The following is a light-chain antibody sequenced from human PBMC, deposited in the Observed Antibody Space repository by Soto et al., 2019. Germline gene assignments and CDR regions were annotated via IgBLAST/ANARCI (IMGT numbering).Light chain of an antibody. CDR2: DVS. J-gene: IGLJ1*01. V-gene: IGLV2-14*01. CDR3: SSYTSSSTYV. Sequence: QSVLTQPASVSESPGQSITISCTGTRSDVGGYNYVSWYQQHPDKAPKLMIYDVSNRPSGVSNRFSGSKSGNTASLTISGLQAEDEADYYCSSYTSSSTYVFGTGTKLTVL. CDR1: RSDVGGYNY.